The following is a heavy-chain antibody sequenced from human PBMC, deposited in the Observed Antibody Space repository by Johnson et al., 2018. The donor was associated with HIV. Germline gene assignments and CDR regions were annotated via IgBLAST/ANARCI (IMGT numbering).Heavy chain of an antibody. CDR3: ARVMGATQVMGAFDI. V-gene: IGHV3-7*01. CDR1: GFALSNYW. D-gene: IGHD1-26*01. CDR2: IKKDGREK. J-gene: IGHJ3*02. Sequence: MQLVESGGGLVQPGGSLRLSCAASGFALSNYWMNWVRQAPGQGLEWVANIKKDGREKYYVASVKGRFTISRDNAKNSLYLQLNSLGGEETAVYYCARVMGATQVMGAFDIWGQGTMAIVSS.